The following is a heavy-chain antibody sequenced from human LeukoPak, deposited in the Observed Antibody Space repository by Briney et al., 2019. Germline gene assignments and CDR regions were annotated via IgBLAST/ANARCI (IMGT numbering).Heavy chain of an antibody. CDR3: ARDSSGSPAFDI. V-gene: IGHV1-2*02. CDR2: INPNSGGT. D-gene: IGHD1-26*01. Sequence: ASVKVSCKASGYTFTGYYMHWVRQAPGQGLEWMGWINPNSGGTNYAQKFQGRVTMTRDTSITTAYMELNRLRSDDTAVYYCARDSSGSPAFDIWGLGTMVTVSS. CDR1: GYTFTGYY. J-gene: IGHJ3*02.